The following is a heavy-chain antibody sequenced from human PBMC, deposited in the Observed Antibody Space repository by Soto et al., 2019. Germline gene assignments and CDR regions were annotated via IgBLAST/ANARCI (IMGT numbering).Heavy chain of an antibody. CDR1: GFAFNNYW. CDR3: VRDVGPITIFGEALSGYFDS. CDR2: IKYDGSEK. Sequence: GGSLRLSCAASGFAFNNYWMSWVRQAPGKGPEWVASIKYDGSEKYYVDSVKGRFTVSRDNAKNSLSMHLNSLRADDTAVYYCVRDVGPITIFGEALSGYFDSWGQGTLVTVSS. J-gene: IGHJ4*02. D-gene: IGHD3-3*01. V-gene: IGHV3-7*03.